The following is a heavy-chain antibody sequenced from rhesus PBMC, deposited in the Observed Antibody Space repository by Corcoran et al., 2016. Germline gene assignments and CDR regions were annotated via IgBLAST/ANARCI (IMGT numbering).Heavy chain of an antibody. Sequence: QVQLQESGPGLVKPSETLSLTCAVSGASLSSYWWNWIRQPPGKGVEWIGEINGNSVSTTYHPSLKSRVTISKDASKNQFSLKLSSVTAADTAVYYCARRGYYDSGLDVWGPGVLVTVSS. D-gene: IGHD3-28*01. CDR1: GASLSSYW. CDR2: INGNSVST. J-gene: IGHJ5-1*01. V-gene: IGHV4-80*01. CDR3: ARRGYYDSGLDV.